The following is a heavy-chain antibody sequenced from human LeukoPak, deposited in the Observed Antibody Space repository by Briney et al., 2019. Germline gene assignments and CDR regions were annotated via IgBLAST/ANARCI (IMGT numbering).Heavy chain of an antibody. CDR2: IYSGGST. CDR1: GFTVSSSY. CDR3: ARGPTVLDYDFWSGYYTSLDY. Sequence: GGSLRLSCAASGFTVSSSYMSWVRQAPGKGLEWVSVIYSGGSTYYADSVKGRFTISRDNSKNTPYLQMNSLRAEDTAVYYCARGPTVLDYDFWSGYYTSLDYWGQGTLVTVSS. V-gene: IGHV3-66*02. J-gene: IGHJ4*02. D-gene: IGHD3-3*01.